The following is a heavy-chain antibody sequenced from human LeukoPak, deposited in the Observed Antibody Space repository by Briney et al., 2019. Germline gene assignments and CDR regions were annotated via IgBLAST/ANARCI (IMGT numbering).Heavy chain of an antibody. CDR3: AKGGGLDV. CDR1: GFTFSSYW. V-gene: IGHV3-7*03. CDR2: INHNGNVN. D-gene: IGHD3-16*01. Sequence: GGSLRLSCAASGFTFSSYWMNWARQAPGKGLEWMASINHNGNVNYYVDSVKGRFTISRDNAKNSLYLQMSNLRAEDTAVYFCAKGGGLDVWGQGATVTVSS. J-gene: IGHJ6*02.